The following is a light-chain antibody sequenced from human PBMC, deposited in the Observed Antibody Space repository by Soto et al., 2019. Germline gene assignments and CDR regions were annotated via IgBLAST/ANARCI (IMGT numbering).Light chain of an antibody. CDR1: GMDVETSNV. V-gene: IGLV2-23*01. CDR3: CPSARSSAQPL. J-gene: IGLJ2*01. CDR2: EGY. Sequence: QSALAQPAAGGGSPGQSSAIACMGTGMDVETSNVVSWYQQYPGRAPKLIISEGYKRPSGVSSRFSGSGSGNTASLTIPGPQAAHEPDSYRCPSARSSAQPLFGAGT.